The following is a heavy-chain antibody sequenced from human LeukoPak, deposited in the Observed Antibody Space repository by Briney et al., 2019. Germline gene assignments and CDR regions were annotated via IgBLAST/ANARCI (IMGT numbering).Heavy chain of an antibody. CDR3: ARRNYGDYLGDDY. V-gene: IGHV1-8*03. CDR1: GYTFTSYD. J-gene: IGHJ4*02. CDR2: MNPNSGNT. Sequence: ASVKVSCKASGYTFTSYDINWVRQATGQGLEWMGRMNPNSGNTGYAQKFQGRVTITRNTSISTAYMELSSLRSEDTAVYYRARRNYGDYLGDDYWGQGTLVTVSS. D-gene: IGHD4-17*01.